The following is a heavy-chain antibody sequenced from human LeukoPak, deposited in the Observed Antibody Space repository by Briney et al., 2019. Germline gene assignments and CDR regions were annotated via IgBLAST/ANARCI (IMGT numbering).Heavy chain of an antibody. CDR1: GASISSHY. D-gene: IGHD3/OR15-3a*01. Sequence: SETLSLTCAVSGASISSHYWSWNRQPPGKGLEWIGYTSGSISDNPSLKSRVAVSVDPSQNQVSLSLTSVTAADTAVYYCARVLAIFGLDTTDFYMDVWGKGTTVTVSS. CDR3: ARVLAIFGLDTTDFYMDV. CDR2: TSGSI. V-gene: IGHV4-59*11. J-gene: IGHJ6*03.